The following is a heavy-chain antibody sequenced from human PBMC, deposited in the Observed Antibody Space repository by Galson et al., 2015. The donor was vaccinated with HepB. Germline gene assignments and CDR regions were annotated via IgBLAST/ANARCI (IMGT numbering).Heavy chain of an antibody. CDR2: ISGSGGST. J-gene: IGHJ4*02. V-gene: IGHV3-23*01. Sequence: SLRLSCAASGFTFSSYAMSWVRQAPGKGLGWVSAISGSGGSTYYADSVKGRFTISRDNSKNTLYLQMNSLRAEDTAVYYCANRAYYGSGSSSFDYWGQGTLVTVSS. CDR1: GFTFSSYA. CDR3: ANRAYYGSGSSSFDY. D-gene: IGHD3-10*01.